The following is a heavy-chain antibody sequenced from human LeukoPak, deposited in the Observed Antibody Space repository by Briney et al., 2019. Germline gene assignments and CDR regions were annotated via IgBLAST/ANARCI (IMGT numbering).Heavy chain of an antibody. J-gene: IGHJ4*02. V-gene: IGHV3-30*02. CDR1: GFTFSSFG. D-gene: IGHD2-21*01. CDR2: IHNYETTE. Sequence: PGGSLRLSCAASGFTFSSFGMHWVRQTPGKGLEWVTFIHNYETTEYYADSVKGRFTISRDDSKNTLYLQMNSLRADDTAVFYCARGSLGSSTSSDCCPLDYWGQGALVTVSS. CDR3: ARGSLGSSTSSDCCPLDY.